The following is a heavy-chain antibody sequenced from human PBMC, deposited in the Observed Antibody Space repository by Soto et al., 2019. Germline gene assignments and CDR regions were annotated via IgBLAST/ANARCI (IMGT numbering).Heavy chain of an antibody. CDR1: GGSISSGGYY. J-gene: IGHJ5*02. CDR3: ARDLRSYFWSGDKNWFDP. CDR2: IYYSGIT. V-gene: IGHV4-31*03. Sequence: QVQLQESGPGLVKPSQTLSLTCTVSGGSISSGGYYWSWIRQHPGKGLEWIGYIYYSGITYYNPSLKRRVTISVDTSKNQFSLKLSSVTAADTAVYYCARDLRSYFWSGDKNWFDPWGQGTLVTVSS. D-gene: IGHD3-3*01.